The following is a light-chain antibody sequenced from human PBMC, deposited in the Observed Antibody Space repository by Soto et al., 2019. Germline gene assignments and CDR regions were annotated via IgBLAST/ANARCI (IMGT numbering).Light chain of an antibody. CDR2: SNE. CDR1: SSNIGRNT. CDR3: AAWDDSLNSVV. V-gene: IGLV1-44*01. Sequence: QSAVTKPPSASGTHGERVTIACYGSSSNIGRNTVHWYQQLPGTTPKLLIYSNEQRPSGVPDRFTGSKSGSSASLAISGLQSEDEADYYCAAWDDSLNSVVFGGGTELTVL. J-gene: IGLJ2*01.